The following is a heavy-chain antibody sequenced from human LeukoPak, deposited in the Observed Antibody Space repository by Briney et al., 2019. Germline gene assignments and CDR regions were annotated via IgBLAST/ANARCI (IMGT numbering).Heavy chain of an antibody. CDR1: GYSISSGSYY. Sequence: SETLSLTCAVSGYSISSGSYYWSWIRQPAGKGLEWIGRIYTSGSTNYNPSLKSRVTISVDTSKNQFSLKLSSVTAADTAVYYCARVYDSSGYQRDYWGQGTLVTVSS. CDR3: ARVYDSSGYQRDY. D-gene: IGHD3-22*01. J-gene: IGHJ4*02. CDR2: IYTSGST. V-gene: IGHV4-61*02.